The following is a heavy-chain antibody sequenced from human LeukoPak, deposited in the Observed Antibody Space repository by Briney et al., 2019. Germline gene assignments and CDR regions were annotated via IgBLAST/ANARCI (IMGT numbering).Heavy chain of an antibody. Sequence: PSETLSLTCAVYGGSFSGYYWSWIRQPPGKGLEWMGYIYYSGSTNYNPSLKSRVTISVDTSKNQFSLKLSSVTAADTAVYYCAGDPWVRVDPGWVRATSSNDAFHIWGQGTMVTVSS. CDR2: IYYSGST. CDR3: AGDPWVRVDPGWVRATSSNDAFHI. D-gene: IGHD2-2*01. V-gene: IGHV4-59*01. J-gene: IGHJ3*02. CDR1: GGSFSGYY.